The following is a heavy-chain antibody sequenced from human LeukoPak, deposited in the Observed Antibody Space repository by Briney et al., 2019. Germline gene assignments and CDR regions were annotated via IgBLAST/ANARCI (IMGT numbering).Heavy chain of an antibody. CDR3: ARDLKEYAAPSQYDAFDI. J-gene: IGHJ3*02. Sequence: ASVKVSCKASGYTLTSYYMHWVRQAPGRGLEWMGIINPSGGSTSYAQKFQGRVTMTRDTSTSTVYMELSSLRSEDTAVYYCARDLKEYAAPSQYDAFDIWGQGTMVTVSS. CDR1: GYTLTSYY. D-gene: IGHD6-13*01. CDR2: INPSGGST. V-gene: IGHV1-46*01.